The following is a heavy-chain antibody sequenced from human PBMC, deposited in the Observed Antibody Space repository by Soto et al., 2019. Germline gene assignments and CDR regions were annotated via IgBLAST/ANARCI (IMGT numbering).Heavy chain of an antibody. Sequence: ASVKVSCKASGYTFPSYGISWVRQAPGQGLEWMGWISAYNGNTNYAQKLQGRVTMTTDTSTSTAYMELRSLRSDDTAVYYCASYHSSGWYGDPFDIWGQGTMVTVSS. D-gene: IGHD6-19*01. J-gene: IGHJ3*02. CDR1: GYTFPSYG. CDR3: ASYHSSGWYGDPFDI. CDR2: ISAYNGNT. V-gene: IGHV1-18*01.